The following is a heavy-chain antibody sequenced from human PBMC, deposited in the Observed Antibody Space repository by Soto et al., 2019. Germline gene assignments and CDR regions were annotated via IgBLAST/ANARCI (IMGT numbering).Heavy chain of an antibody. CDR1: GFSVSGNY. Sequence: EVQLVESGGGLIQPGGSLRLSCEVSGFSVSGNYMSWVRQAPGKGLDWVSVIYSGGSRYYADSVRGRFTISRDESQNTLYLQMNHLRAEDTAVYYCARSMMVRGVLFDLFGRGSLVSVSS. CDR3: ARSMMVRGVLFDL. J-gene: IGHJ4*02. CDR2: IYSGGSR. D-gene: IGHD3-10*01. V-gene: IGHV3-53*01.